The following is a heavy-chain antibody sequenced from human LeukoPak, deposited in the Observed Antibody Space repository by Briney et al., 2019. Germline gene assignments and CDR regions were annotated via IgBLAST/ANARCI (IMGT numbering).Heavy chain of an antibody. V-gene: IGHV3-20*04. Sequence: GGSLRLSCAASGFTFDDYGMSWVRQAPGKGLEWVSGINWNGGSTGYADSVKGRFTISRDNAKNSLYLQMNSLRAEDTALYYCARDRGGPAGLRYYDSTHFDYWGQGTLVTVSS. CDR3: ARDRGGPAGLRYYDSTHFDY. CDR2: INWNGGST. CDR1: GFTFDDYG. D-gene: IGHD3-22*01. J-gene: IGHJ4*02.